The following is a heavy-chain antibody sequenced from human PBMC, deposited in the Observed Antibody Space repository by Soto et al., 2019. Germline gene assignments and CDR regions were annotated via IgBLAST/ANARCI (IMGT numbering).Heavy chain of an antibody. Sequence: QVQLVQSGAEMTKPGASVKVSCKASGYTFTSYYIHWVRQVPGQGHEWMGIMNPRSDSTTYAQKFQDRVTMTRDTSTTPAYMDLSSVRSEDTAIYYCARSHYSSTWLLEHWGQGTLVTVSS. CDR3: ARSHYSSTWLLEH. CDR2: MNPRSDST. D-gene: IGHD2-2*01. CDR1: GYTFTSYY. V-gene: IGHV1-46*01. J-gene: IGHJ4*02.